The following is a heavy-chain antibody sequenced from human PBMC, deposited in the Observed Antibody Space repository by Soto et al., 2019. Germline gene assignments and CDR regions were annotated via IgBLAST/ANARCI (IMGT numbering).Heavy chain of an antibody. V-gene: IGHV3-23*01. CDR1: GFTFSTYA. D-gene: IGHD2-2*01. Sequence: SLRLSCAASGFTFSTYAMSWVRQAPGKGLEWVSAISGSGGSTYYADSVKGRFTISRDNSKNTLFLQMNSLRAEDTAVYYCATRRDASYYYYGMDVWGQGTTVTVS. CDR2: ISGSGGST. J-gene: IGHJ6*02. CDR3: ATRRDASYYYYGMDV.